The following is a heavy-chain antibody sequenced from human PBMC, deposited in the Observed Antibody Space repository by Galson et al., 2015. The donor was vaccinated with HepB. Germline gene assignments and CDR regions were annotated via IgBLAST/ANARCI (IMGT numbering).Heavy chain of an antibody. Sequence: SLRLSRAASGFTFSDYSMSWIRQTPGKGLEWVSSINTSGNTIYYADSVKGRFTISRDNAKNSLYLQMNSLRAEDTAVYYCARDLWFRDDYYYYYMDVWGKGTTVTVSS. J-gene: IGHJ6*03. CDR2: INTSGNTI. D-gene: IGHD3-10*01. V-gene: IGHV3-11*01. CDR3: ARDLWFRDDYYYYYMDV. CDR1: GFTFSDYS.